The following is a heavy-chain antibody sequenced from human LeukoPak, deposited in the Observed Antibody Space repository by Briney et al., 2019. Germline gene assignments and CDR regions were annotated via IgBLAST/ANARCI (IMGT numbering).Heavy chain of an antibody. Sequence: AGSLRLSCAASGFSFSSYGLHWVRQAPGKGLEWVSAISYDGKNIHYADSVKGRFTISRDNSRNTVYLQMNSLRVEDTAVYYCARTYSRESGYDFVFHYWGQGTRVTVSS. CDR1: GFSFSSYG. D-gene: IGHD5-12*01. V-gene: IGHV3-33*01. CDR2: ISYDGKNI. CDR3: ARTYSRESGYDFVFHY. J-gene: IGHJ4*02.